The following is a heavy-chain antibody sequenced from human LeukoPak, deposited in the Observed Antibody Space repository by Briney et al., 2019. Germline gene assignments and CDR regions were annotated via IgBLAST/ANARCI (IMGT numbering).Heavy chain of an antibody. CDR2: IYSGGST. D-gene: IGHD1-1*01. Sequence: GGSLRLSCAASGFTVSSNYMSWVRQAPGKGLEWRSVIYSGGSTYYADSVKGRLTISRDNSKNTLYLQMNSLRAEDTAVYYCARDLPDWNDAAGAFDIWGQGTMVTVSS. V-gene: IGHV3-53*01. J-gene: IGHJ3*02. CDR3: ARDLPDWNDAAGAFDI. CDR1: GFTVSSNY.